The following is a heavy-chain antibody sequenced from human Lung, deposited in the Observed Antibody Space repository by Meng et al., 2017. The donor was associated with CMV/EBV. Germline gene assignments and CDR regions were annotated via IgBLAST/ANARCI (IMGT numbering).Heavy chain of an antibody. CDR3: ARVAPSGYRYFDY. CDR2: INTNTGNP. Sequence: QGHLVQSGSELKKPEASVKVSCKASGYTFTSYAMNWVRQAPGQGLEWMGWINTNTGNPTYAQGFTRRFVFSLDTSFRTAYLQISSLKAEDTAVYYCARVAPSGYRYFDYWGQGTLVTVSS. D-gene: IGHD3-3*01. V-gene: IGHV7-4-1*02. J-gene: IGHJ4*02. CDR1: GYTFTSYA.